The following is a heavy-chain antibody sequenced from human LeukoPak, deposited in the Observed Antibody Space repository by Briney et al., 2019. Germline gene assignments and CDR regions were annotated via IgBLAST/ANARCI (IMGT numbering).Heavy chain of an antibody. CDR1: GGTFSSYA. CDR3: ARDTNYYGSGSYQSFDY. CDR2: IIPIFGTA. J-gene: IGHJ4*02. D-gene: IGHD3-10*01. Sequence: SVNVSCKASGGTFSSYAISWVRQAPGQGLEWMGGIIPIFGTANYAQKFQGRVTITADESTSTAYMELSSLRSEDMAVYYCARDTNYYGSGSYQSFDYWGQGTLVTVSS. V-gene: IGHV1-69*13.